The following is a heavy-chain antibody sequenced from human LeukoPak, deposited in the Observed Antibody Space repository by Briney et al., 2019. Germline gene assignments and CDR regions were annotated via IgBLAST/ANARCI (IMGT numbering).Heavy chain of an antibody. CDR2: IYHSGST. J-gene: IGHJ5*02. CDR3: ARGWLGWFDP. CDR1: GYSISSGYY. V-gene: IGHV4-38-2*01. Sequence: SETLSLTCAVSGYSISSGYYWGWIRQPPGKGLEWIGSIYHSGSTHYSPSLKSRVAISVDTSKNQFSLKLSSVTAADTAVYYCARGWLGWFDPWGQGTLVTVSS. D-gene: IGHD6-19*01.